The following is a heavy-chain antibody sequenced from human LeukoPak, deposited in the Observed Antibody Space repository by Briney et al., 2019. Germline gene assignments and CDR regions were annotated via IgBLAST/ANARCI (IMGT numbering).Heavy chain of an antibody. J-gene: IGHJ4*02. CDR2: IWYDGSNK. CDR3: ARDPSMFGVVIKVLTEADRGY. Sequence: GGSLRLSCAASGFTFSSYGMHWVRLAPGKGLEWVAVIWYDGSNKYYADSVKGRFTISRDNSKNTLYLQMNSLRAEDTAVYYCARDPSMFGVVIKVLTEADRGYWGQGTLITVSS. V-gene: IGHV3-33*01. D-gene: IGHD3-3*01. CDR1: GFTFSSYG.